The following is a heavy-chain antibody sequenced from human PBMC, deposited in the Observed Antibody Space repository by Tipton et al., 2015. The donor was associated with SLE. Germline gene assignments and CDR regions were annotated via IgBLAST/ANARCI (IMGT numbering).Heavy chain of an antibody. V-gene: IGHV4-59*11. Sequence: LRLSCTVSGGSIRSHYWSWIQQPPGKGLEWIGYIYYSGSTNYHPSLKSRVTISVDTSRNQFSLKLSSVTAADTAVYYCARRWAVVVVAARWFDPWGQGTLVTVSS. CDR3: ARRWAVVVVAARWFDP. CDR1: GGSIRSHY. D-gene: IGHD2-15*01. CDR2: IYYSGST. J-gene: IGHJ5*02.